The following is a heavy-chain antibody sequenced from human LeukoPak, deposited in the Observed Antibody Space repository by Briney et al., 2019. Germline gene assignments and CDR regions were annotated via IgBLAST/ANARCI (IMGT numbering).Heavy chain of an antibody. CDR3: ARGFYSSSWYFSPKFDY. J-gene: IGHJ4*02. V-gene: IGHV4-59*12. Sequence: SETLSLTCTVSGGSISSYYWSWIRQPPGKGLEWIGYIYYSGSTNYNPSLKSRVTISVDTSKNQFSLKLSSVTAADTAVYYCARGFYSSSWYFSPKFDYWGQGTLVTVSS. CDR1: GGSISSYY. D-gene: IGHD6-13*01. CDR2: IYYSGST.